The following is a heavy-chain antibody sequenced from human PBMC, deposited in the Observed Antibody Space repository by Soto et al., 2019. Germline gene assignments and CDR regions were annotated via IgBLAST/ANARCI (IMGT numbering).Heavy chain of an antibody. CDR3: ARGEAAAEDYYYMDV. CDR2: IYYSGST. CDR1: GGSISSYY. V-gene: IGHV4-59*01. Sequence: QVQLQESGPGLVKPSETLSLTCTVSGGSISSYYWSWIRQPPGQGLEWIGYIYYSGSTNYNPSLKSRVTISVDTSKNQFSLKLSSVTAADTAVYYCARGEAAAEDYYYMDVWGKGTTVTVSS. J-gene: IGHJ6*03. D-gene: IGHD6-13*01.